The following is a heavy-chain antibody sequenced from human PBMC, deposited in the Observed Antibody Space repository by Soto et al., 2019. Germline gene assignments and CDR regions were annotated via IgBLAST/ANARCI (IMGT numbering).Heavy chain of an antibody. J-gene: IGHJ4*02. CDR1: GYTFNNYG. CDR2: IATYNGNT. D-gene: IGHD6-13*01. Sequence: GASVKVSCKASGYTFNNYGISWVRQAPGQGLEWMGWIATYNGNTRNAQNLQGRFTISRDNSKNTLFLQVNSLREEDTAVYYCASWGGIASPAYDGSMAPYDYWGQGTLVTVSS. CDR3: ASWGGIASPAYDGSMAPYDY. V-gene: IGHV1-18*01.